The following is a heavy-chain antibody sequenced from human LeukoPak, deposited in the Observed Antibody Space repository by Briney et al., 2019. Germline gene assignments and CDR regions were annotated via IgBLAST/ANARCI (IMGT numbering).Heavy chain of an antibody. Sequence: PGGSLRLSCAASRFTFSYYWMHWVRQAPGKGLVWVSRINSHGSSTYYADSVKGRFTISRDNAKNTLYLQMNNLRAEDTAVYYCASIHFSGDDWYFDYWGQGTLVTVSS. CDR2: INSHGSST. J-gene: IGHJ4*02. V-gene: IGHV3-74*01. D-gene: IGHD7-27*01. CDR3: ASIHFSGDDWYFDY. CDR1: RFTFSYYW.